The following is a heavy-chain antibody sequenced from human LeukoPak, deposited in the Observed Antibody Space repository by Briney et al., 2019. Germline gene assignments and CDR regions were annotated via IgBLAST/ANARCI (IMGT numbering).Heavy chain of an antibody. Sequence: VQPGGSLRLSCAASGFTFSSYALSWVRQSPGKGLEWVSCISGSGGDTYYADSMKGRFTISRDNSKNTLYLQMISLRAEDTAVYYCAKGLTPFARLTSRAKGIAVAAFDYWGQGTLVTVSS. D-gene: IGHD6-19*01. CDR2: ISGSGGDT. J-gene: IGHJ4*02. CDR3: AKGLTPFARLTSRAKGIAVAAFDY. CDR1: GFTFSSYA. V-gene: IGHV3-23*01.